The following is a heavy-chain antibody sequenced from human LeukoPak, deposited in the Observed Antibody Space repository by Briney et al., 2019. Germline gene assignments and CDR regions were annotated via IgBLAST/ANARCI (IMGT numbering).Heavy chain of an antibody. D-gene: IGHD4-17*01. Sequence: ASVKVSCKASGYTFTSYYMHWVRQAPGQGLEWMGWINPNSGGTNYAQKFQGRVTMTRDTSISTAYMELSRLRSDDTAVYYCARADFYGDWFDPWGQGTLVTVSS. CDR3: ARADFYGDWFDP. CDR1: GYTFTSYY. CDR2: INPNSGGT. V-gene: IGHV1-2*02. J-gene: IGHJ5*02.